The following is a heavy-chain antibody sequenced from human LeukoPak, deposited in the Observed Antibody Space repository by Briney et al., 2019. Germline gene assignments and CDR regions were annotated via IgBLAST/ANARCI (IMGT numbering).Heavy chain of an antibody. V-gene: IGHV2-5*02. J-gene: IGHJ3*02. CDR3: AHSDGSILSEVFDI. CDR1: GFSLHTNGVS. CDR2: IYWDDDK. D-gene: IGHD3-3*02. Sequence: SGPTLVKPTQTLTLTCTFSGFSLHTNGVSVGWIRQPPGKALEWLALIYWDDDKHYSPSLKSRLTITKDTSILTMTNMNPVDTATYYCAHSDGSILSEVFDIWGQGTMVTVSS.